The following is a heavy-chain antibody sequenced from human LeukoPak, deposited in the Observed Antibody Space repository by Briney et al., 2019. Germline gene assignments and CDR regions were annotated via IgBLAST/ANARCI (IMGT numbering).Heavy chain of an antibody. Sequence: GRSLRLSCAASGFTFSSYTIHWVRQAPGKGLEWVAVISYDGSKTYYAGSVKGRFTISRDDSKNTLYLQMNSLRAEDTAVYYCAIGQTGNFDYWGQGTLVTVSS. CDR2: ISYDGSKT. CDR1: GFTFSSYT. J-gene: IGHJ4*02. V-gene: IGHV3-30*04. CDR3: AIGQTGNFDY. D-gene: IGHD1-1*01.